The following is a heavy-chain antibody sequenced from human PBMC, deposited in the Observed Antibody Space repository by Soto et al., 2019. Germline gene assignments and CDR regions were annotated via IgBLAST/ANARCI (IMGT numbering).Heavy chain of an antibody. D-gene: IGHD6-19*01. V-gene: IGHV4-4*07. Sequence: TLSLTCTVSGDSMSTYYWSCIRQSAEKGLEWIGRISATGTTSYIPSLKTRITLSVDTSKNQFSLNLKFVTAAATAVYFCARDQAGAADVWVQATGVTV. CDR2: ISATGTT. CDR1: GDSMSTYY. J-gene: IGHJ3*01. CDR3: ARDQAGAADV.